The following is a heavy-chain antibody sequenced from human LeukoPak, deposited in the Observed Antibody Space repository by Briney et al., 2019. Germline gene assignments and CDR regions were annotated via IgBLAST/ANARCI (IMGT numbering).Heavy chain of an antibody. V-gene: IGHV3-64*01. CDR2: ISSNGGST. CDR1: GFTFSSYA. Sequence: GGSLRLSCAASGFTFSSYAMHWVRQAPGKGLEYVSAISSNGGSTYYANSVKGRFTISRDNSKNTLYLQMGSLRAEDMAVYYCARENIAAAGGFDPWGQGTLVIVSS. CDR3: ARENIAAAGGFDP. J-gene: IGHJ5*02. D-gene: IGHD6-13*01.